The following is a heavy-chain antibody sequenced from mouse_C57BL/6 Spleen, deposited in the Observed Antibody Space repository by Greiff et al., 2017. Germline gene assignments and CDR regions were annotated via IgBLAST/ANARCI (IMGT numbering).Heavy chain of an antibody. CDR1: GFTFSSYA. V-gene: IGHV5-9-1*02. Sequence: EVQGVESGEGLVKPGGSLKLSCAASGFTFSSYAMSWVRQTPEKRLEWVAYISSGGDYIYYADTVKGRFTISRDNARNTLYLQMSSLKSEDTAMYYCTREDYYGSRGAYWGQGTLVTVSA. J-gene: IGHJ3*01. D-gene: IGHD1-1*01. CDR2: ISSGGDYI. CDR3: TREDYYGSRGAY.